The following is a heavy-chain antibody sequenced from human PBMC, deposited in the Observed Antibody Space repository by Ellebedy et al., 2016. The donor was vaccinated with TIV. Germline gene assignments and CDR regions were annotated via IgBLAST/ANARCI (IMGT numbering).Heavy chain of an antibody. CDR1: GFTFSSHA. Sequence: GGSLRLSCGASGFTFSSHAMSWVRQAPGKGLEWVSAVVGSGERTFYADSVKGRFTISRDNSKTMLYLQISSLKVEDTAVYYCANVGGSGIYYNGFWGQGTLVTVSS. CDR3: ANVGGSGIYYNGF. J-gene: IGHJ4*02. D-gene: IGHD3-10*01. CDR2: VVGSGERT. V-gene: IGHV3-23*01.